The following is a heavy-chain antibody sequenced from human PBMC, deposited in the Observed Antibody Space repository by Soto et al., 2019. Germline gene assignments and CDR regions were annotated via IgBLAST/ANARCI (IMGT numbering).Heavy chain of an antibody. CDR3: ARCLGEMATAHFDY. Sequence: SETLSLTCTVSGVSISSYYWSWIRQPPGKGLEWIGYIYYSGSTNYNPSLKSRVTISVDTSKNQFSLKLSSVTAADTAVYYCARCLGEMATAHFDYWGQGTLVTVSS. V-gene: IGHV4-59*01. CDR2: IYYSGST. CDR1: GVSISSYY. J-gene: IGHJ4*02. D-gene: IGHD3-16*01.